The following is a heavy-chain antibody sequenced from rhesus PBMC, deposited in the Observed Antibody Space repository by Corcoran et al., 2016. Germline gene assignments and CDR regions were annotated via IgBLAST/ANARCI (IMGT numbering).Heavy chain of an antibody. CDR3: AREGSSSFSLDY. V-gene: IGHV3-116*02. CDR1: GFTFSDYY. J-gene: IGHJ4*01. D-gene: IGHD6-43*01. Sequence: EVRLVESGGGLVQPGGSLRLSCAASGFTFSDYYMSWVRQAPGKGPEWVGFIVNKANGGTAEYAASVKGRFTISRDDSKSSASLQMNSRKTEDTAVYYCAREGSSSFSLDYWGQGVLVTVSS. CDR2: IVNKANGGTA.